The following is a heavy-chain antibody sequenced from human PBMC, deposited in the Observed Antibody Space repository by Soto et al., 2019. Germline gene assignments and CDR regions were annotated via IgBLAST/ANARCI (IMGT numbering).Heavy chain of an antibody. CDR1: GYSVTSSDYY. CDR2: MFYSGLT. CDR3: APLSVSLSGPYGIHV. D-gene: IGHD2-15*01. J-gene: IGHJ6*02. Sequence: WETLSLTCSVSGYSVTSSDYYWAWIRQPPGKGLEWIGSMFYSGLTYYNPSLKSRVTLSVDTSKNQFSVRLNSVTAADTAVYYCAPLSVSLSGPYGIHVWGQGTTVTVSS. V-gene: IGHV4-39*01.